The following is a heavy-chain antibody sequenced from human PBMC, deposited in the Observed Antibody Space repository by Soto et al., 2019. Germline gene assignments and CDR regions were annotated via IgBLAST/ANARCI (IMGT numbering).Heavy chain of an antibody. CDR3: SADPGSGIVHYYAMDV. V-gene: IGHV1-58*01. D-gene: IGHD3-10*01. J-gene: IGHJ6*02. CDR2: IVFGSGNT. CDR1: AFTVTSYT. Sequence: SGKVAGQAAAFTVTSYTVQWVRQASGQSLELIGWIVFGSGNTNYSQKFQEIVTSTRDMSTSTAYMELSSLRSEDTAVYYCSADPGSGIVHYYAMDVWGQRTTVTVSS.